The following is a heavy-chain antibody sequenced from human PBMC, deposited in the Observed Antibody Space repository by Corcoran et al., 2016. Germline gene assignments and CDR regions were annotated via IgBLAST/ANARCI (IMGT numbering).Heavy chain of an antibody. D-gene: IGHD1-26*01. V-gene: IGHV6-1*01. CDR2: TYYRSKWYQ. CDR1: GDSVSSNTAG. Sequence: QVQLQQSGPGLVKPSQTLSLTCAISGDSVSSNTAGWSWIRQSPSRGLEWLGRTYYRSKWYQDYAESVKSRITIKPDTSKNQFSLQLNSVTPEDTAVYYCARGGGSLTDWGQGTLVTVSS. J-gene: IGHJ1*01. CDR3: ARGGGSLTD.